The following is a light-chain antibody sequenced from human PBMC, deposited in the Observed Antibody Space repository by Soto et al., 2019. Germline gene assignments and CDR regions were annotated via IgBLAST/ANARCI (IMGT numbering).Light chain of an antibody. CDR2: ADD. V-gene: IGLV3-21*02. CDR3: QVWDSSRDLHV. CDR1: NIESKS. Sequence: SYELTQPPSVSVAPGQTARIMCGGNNIESKSVPWYQQKAGQPPVLVVYADDDRPSGIPERFSGSNSGNTATLTITRVEAGDEADYFCQVWDSSRDLHVFGSGTKVTVL. J-gene: IGLJ1*01.